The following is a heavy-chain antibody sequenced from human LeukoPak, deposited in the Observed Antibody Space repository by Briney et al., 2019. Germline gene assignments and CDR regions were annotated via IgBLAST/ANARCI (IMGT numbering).Heavy chain of an antibody. CDR3: ARGRITYSTYDYPLWRRSGYYYYMDV. J-gene: IGHJ6*03. D-gene: IGHD5-12*01. V-gene: IGHV1-2*02. Sequence: GASVKVSCKASGYTFAGHYIHWVRQAPGQGLEWMGWINPSSGASNYAQKFQGRVTMTGDTSISTAYMRLSSLRSDDTAVYYCARGRITYSTYDYPLWRRSGYYYYMDVWGKGTTVTISS. CDR1: GYTFAGHY. CDR2: INPSSGAS.